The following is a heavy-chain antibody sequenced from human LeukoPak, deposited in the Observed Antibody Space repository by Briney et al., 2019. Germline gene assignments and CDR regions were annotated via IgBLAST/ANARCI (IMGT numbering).Heavy chain of an antibody. V-gene: IGHV4-39*07. J-gene: IGHJ6*02. CDR2: IYYSGST. CDR1: GGSISSYY. CDR3: ARSLPTVTTDYYYYYGMDV. D-gene: IGHD4-17*01. Sequence: SETLSLTCTVSGGSISSYYWGWIRQPPGKGLEWIGSIYYSGSTYYNPSLKSRVTISVDTSKNQFSLKLSSVTAADTAVYYCARSLPTVTTDYYYYYGMDVWGQGTTVTVSS.